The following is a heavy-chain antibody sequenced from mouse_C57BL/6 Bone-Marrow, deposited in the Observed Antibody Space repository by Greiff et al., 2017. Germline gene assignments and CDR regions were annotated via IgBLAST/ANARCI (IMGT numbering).Heavy chain of an antibody. J-gene: IGHJ2*01. CDR1: GFTFSDYY. V-gene: IGHV5-12*01. Sequence: EVKLVESGGGLVQPGGSLKLSCAASGFTFSDYYMYWVRQTPEKRLEWVAYISNGGGSTYYPDTVKGRFTISRDNAKNTLYLQMSRLKSEDTAMYYCAITTVVATDYWGHGTTLTVSS. D-gene: IGHD1-1*01. CDR2: ISNGGGST. CDR3: AITTVVATDY.